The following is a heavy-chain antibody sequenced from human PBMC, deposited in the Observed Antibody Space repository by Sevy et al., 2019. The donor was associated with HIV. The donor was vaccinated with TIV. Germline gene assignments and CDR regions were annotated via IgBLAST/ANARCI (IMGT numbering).Heavy chain of an antibody. Sequence: GGSLRLSCAASGFTFSSYAMSWVRQAPGKGLEWVSAISGSGGSTYYADSVKGRFTIFRDNSKNTLYLQMNSLRAEDTAVYYCAKDWEGSGYYPEAFDIWGQGTMVTVSS. D-gene: IGHD3-22*01. V-gene: IGHV3-23*01. CDR3: AKDWEGSGYYPEAFDI. CDR2: ISGSGGST. CDR1: GFTFSSYA. J-gene: IGHJ3*02.